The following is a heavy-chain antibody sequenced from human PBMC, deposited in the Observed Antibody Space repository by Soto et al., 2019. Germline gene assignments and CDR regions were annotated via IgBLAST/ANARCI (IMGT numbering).Heavy chain of an antibody. V-gene: IGHV4-59*01. CDR2: IYYSGST. CDR3: ARGGYGMDV. CDR1: GGSISSSYY. J-gene: IGHJ6*02. Sequence: SETLSLTCTVSGGSISSSYYWSWIRQPPGKGLELIGYIYYSGSTKYNPSLKSRVTISIDTSKNQFSLKLSSVTAADTAVYYCARGGYGMDVWGQGTTVTV.